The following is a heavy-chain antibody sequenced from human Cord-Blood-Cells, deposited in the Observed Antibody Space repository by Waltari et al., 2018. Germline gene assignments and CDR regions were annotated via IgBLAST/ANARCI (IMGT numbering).Heavy chain of an antibody. J-gene: IGHJ4*02. CDR2: IYHSGST. V-gene: IGHV4-38-2*01. CDR3: ARAGDYYGSGSYYNEYYFYY. D-gene: IGHD3-10*01. CDR1: GYSISSGYY. Sequence: QVQLQESGPGLVKPSETLSLTRAVSGYSISSGYYWGWIRQPPGKGLEWIGSIYHSGSTYYNPSLKSRVTISVDTSKNQFALKLSSVTAADTAVYYCARAGDYYGSGSYYNEYYFYYWGQGTLVTVSS.